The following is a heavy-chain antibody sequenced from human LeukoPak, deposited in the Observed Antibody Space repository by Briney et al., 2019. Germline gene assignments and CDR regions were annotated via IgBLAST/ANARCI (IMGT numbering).Heavy chain of an antibody. D-gene: IGHD6-13*01. V-gene: IGHV1-2*02. CDR3: ARGSSSWSFLGFFDY. CDR1: GYTFSGYY. J-gene: IGHJ4*02. Sequence: ASVKVSCKASGYTFSGYYLHWVRQAPGQGLEWMGWINPNSGGTNYAQKFQGRVTMTRDTSISTAYMELSRLRSDDTAVYYCARGSSSWSFLGFFDYWGQGTLVTVSS. CDR2: INPNSGGT.